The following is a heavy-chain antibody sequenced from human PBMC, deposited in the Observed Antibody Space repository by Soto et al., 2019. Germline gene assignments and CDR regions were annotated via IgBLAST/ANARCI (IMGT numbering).Heavy chain of an antibody. CDR2: IYSGGST. Sequence: PGGSLRLSCAASGFTVSSNYMNWVRQAPGKGLEWVSVIYSGGSTYYADSVKGRFTISRDNSKNTLYLQMNSLRAEDTAVYYCERVRGPRTWPYYMDVWGKGTTVTVSS. D-gene: IGHD1-1*01. CDR1: GFTVSSNY. CDR3: ERVRGPRTWPYYMDV. V-gene: IGHV3-66*01. J-gene: IGHJ6*03.